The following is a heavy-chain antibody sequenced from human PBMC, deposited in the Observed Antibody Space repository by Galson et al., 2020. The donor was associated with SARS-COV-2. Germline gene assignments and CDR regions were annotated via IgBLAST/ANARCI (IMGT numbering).Heavy chain of an antibody. CDR3: ASPSGGGP. CDR1: GFPFSGST. CDR2: IRSKANSYAT. V-gene: IGHV3-73*01. J-gene: IGHJ5*02. Sequence: GGSLRLSCAASGFPFSGSTIDWVRQASGKGLEWIGHIRSKANSYATGYAASVKGRFIISRDDSISTAYLQMNSLKSEDTAVYYCASPSGGGPWGKGTLVTVSS. D-gene: IGHD3-16*01.